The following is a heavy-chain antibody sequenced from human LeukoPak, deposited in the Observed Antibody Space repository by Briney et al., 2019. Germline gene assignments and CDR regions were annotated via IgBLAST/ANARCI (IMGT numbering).Heavy chain of an antibody. CDR1: GFSFSFYA. V-gene: IGHV3-23*01. J-gene: IGHJ4*02. CDR2: IGGNSEST. Sequence: PGGSLRLSCAASGFSFSFYAMNRVRQAPGKGLEWVSAIGGNSESTYYADSVKGRFTISRDNSKNTLFLQMNSLRAEDTAVYYCAKDWKLGGTQPRFIADSWGQGTLVTVSS. CDR3: AKDWKLGGTQPRFIADS. D-gene: IGHD3-16*01.